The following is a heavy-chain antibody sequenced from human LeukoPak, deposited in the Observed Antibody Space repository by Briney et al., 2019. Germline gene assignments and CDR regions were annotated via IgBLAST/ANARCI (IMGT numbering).Heavy chain of an antibody. CDR2: ISSSGSTI. CDR3: TAQLKQYYDILTGYPYYYMDV. V-gene: IGHV3-48*03. Sequence: HPGGSLRLSCAASGFTFSSYEMNWVRQAPGKGLEWVSYISSSGSTIFYADSVKGRFTISRDNAKNSLYLQMNSLRAEDTAVYYSTAQLKQYYDILTGYPYYYMDVWGKGTTVTVSS. D-gene: IGHD3-9*01. J-gene: IGHJ6*03. CDR1: GFTFSSYE.